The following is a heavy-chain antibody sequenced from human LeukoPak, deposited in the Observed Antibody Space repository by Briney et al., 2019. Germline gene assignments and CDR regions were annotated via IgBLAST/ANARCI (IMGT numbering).Heavy chain of an antibody. CDR3: AREITGTPFDY. CDR1: GFTFSSYS. J-gene: IGHJ4*02. V-gene: IGHV3-21*01. D-gene: IGHD1-7*01. Sequence: KTGGSLRLSCAASGFTFSSYSMNWVRLAPGKGLEWVSSISSSSSYIYYADSVKGRFTISRDNAKNSLYLQMNSLRAEDTAVYYCAREITGTPFDYWGQGTLVTVSS. CDR2: ISSSSSYI.